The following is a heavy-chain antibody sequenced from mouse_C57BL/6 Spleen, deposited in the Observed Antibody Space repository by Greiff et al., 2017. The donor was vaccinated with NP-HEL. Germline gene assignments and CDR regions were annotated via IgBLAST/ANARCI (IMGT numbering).Heavy chain of an antibody. CDR1: GYTFTDYE. Sequence: VKLQESGAELVRPGASVTLSCKASGYTFTDYEMHWVKQTPVHGLEWIGAIDPETGGTAYNQKFKGKAILTAYKSSSTAYMELRSLTSEDSAVYYCTRDYGDYWGQGTTLTVSS. CDR3: TRDYGDY. J-gene: IGHJ2*01. V-gene: IGHV1-15*01. D-gene: IGHD1-1*01. CDR2: IDPETGGT.